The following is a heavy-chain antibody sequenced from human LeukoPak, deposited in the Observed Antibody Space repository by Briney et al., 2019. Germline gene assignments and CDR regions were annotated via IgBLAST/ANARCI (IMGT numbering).Heavy chain of an antibody. D-gene: IGHD1/OR15-1a*01. Sequence: GGSLRLSCAAPGFTFSSYSMNWVRQAPGKGLEWVSYISSSSSTISYADPVKGRFTISRDNAKNSLYLKMNSLRDEETAVYYCARDGDRGTYYFDYWGQGTLVTVSS. CDR2: ISSSSSTI. CDR3: ARDGDRGTYYFDY. J-gene: IGHJ4*02. CDR1: GFTFSSYS. V-gene: IGHV3-48*02.